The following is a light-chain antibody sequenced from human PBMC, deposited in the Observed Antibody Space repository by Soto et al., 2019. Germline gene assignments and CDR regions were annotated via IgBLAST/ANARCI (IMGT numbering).Light chain of an antibody. CDR3: SSYTSSNTLV. Sequence: QSVLTQPASVSGSPGQSITISCTGTSSDVGGYNYVSWFQQHPGKAPKIIIYDVTYRPSGVSIRFSGSKSGNTASLTISGLQSEDEADYYCSSYTSSNTLVFGTGTKLTVL. J-gene: IGLJ1*01. CDR1: SSDVGGYNY. CDR2: DVT. V-gene: IGLV2-14*01.